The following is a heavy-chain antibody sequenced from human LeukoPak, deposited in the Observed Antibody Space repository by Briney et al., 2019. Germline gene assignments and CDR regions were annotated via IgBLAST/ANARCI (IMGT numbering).Heavy chain of an antibody. V-gene: IGHV3-21*01. CDR1: GFTFSSYS. CDR3: ARRLQGVRGVITYYYYGMDV. Sequence: PGGSLRLSCAASGFTFSSYSMNWVRQAPGKGLEWVSSISSSSSYIYYADSVKGRFTISRDNAKNSLYLQMNSLRAEDTAVYYCARRLQGVRGVITYYYYGMDVWGQGTTVTVSS. D-gene: IGHD3-10*01. CDR2: ISSSSSYI. J-gene: IGHJ6*02.